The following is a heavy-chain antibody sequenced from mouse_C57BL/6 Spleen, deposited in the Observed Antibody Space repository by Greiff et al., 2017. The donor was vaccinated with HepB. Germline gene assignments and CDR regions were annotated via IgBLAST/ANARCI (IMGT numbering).Heavy chain of an antibody. V-gene: IGHV1-7*01. D-gene: IGHD1-1*01. CDR2: INPSSGYT. CDR1: GYTFTSYW. Sequence: QVQLQQSGAELAKPGASVKLSCKASGYTFTSYWMHWVKQRPGQGLEWIGYINPSSGYTKYNQTFKDKATLTADKSSSTAYMQLSSLTYEDSAVYYGASFTTVVASCRDYYAMDYWGQGTSVTVSS. CDR3: ASFTTVVASCRDYYAMDY. J-gene: IGHJ4*01.